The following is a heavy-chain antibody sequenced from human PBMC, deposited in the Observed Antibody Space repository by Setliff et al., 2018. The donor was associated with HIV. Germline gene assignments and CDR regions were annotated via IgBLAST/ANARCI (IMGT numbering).Heavy chain of an antibody. V-gene: IGHV1-69*11. CDR1: GFIFTNYY. D-gene: IGHD3-3*01. Sequence: SVKVSCKASGFIFTNYYIHWVRQAPGQGLEWMGRIIPVGGTTNYAQKFQGRVTITADESTSTAYMELTSLRSEDTAIYYCARGLVEMAYYGMDVWGQGTTVTVSS. CDR3: ARGLVEMAYYGMDV. CDR2: IIPVGGTT. J-gene: IGHJ6*02.